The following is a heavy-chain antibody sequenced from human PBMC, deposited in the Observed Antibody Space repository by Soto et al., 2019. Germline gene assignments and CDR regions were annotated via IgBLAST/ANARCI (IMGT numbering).Heavy chain of an antibody. CDR1: GFTFSNYA. CDR3: TKNYYFDS. V-gene: IGHV3-23*01. Sequence: VQLFESGGGLVQPGGSLRLSCAASGFTFSNYAMSWVRQAPGKALEWVSSINIVGGNTNYADSVRGRFTMSRDDSKNTVFLQMHSLRAEDTAIYYCTKNYYFDSWGQGTLVTVSS. J-gene: IGHJ4*02. CDR2: INIVGGNT.